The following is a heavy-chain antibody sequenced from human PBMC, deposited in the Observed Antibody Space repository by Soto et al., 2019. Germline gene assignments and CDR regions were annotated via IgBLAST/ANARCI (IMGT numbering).Heavy chain of an antibody. V-gene: IGHV4-61*08. CDR3: ARLSAAWFDP. Sequence: SETLSLTCTVSGGSISSGGYYWSWIRQPPGKGLEWIGYIYHSGSTNYNPSLKSRVTISVDTSKNQFSLSLTSVTAADTAVYYCARLSAAWFDPWGQGTLVTVSS. CDR2: IYHSGST. J-gene: IGHJ5*02. CDR1: GGSISSGGYY. D-gene: IGHD6-19*01.